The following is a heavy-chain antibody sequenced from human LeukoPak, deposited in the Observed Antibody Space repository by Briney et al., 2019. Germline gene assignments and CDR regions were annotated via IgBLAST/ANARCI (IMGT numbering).Heavy chain of an antibody. J-gene: IGHJ3*02. CDR1: GFNFSSYW. D-gene: IGHD6-19*01. Sequence: GGSLRLSCASCGFNFSSYWRSWLGQAPGKGLEWVVKIMQDGSEEYYVDSVEVRFSNSRDNAKNSLYLQMNSLRAEDTAVYYCARYGSGKEDDAFDIWGQGTMVTVSS. CDR3: ARYGSGKEDDAFDI. CDR2: IMQDGSEE. V-gene: IGHV3-7*01.